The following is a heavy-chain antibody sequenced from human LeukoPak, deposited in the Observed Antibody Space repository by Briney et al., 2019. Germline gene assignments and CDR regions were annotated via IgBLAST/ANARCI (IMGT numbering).Heavy chain of an antibody. J-gene: IGHJ5*02. CDR2: ISFSGGGT. CDR1: GFAFSNYA. Sequence: GGSLRLSCAASGFAFSNYAMFWVRQAPGKGLEWVSAISFSGGGTHFADSVKGRFTISRDNSKNTLYLQMNSLRAEDTAVYYCARDLYTTGWYNWFDLWGQGALATVSS. V-gene: IGHV3-23*01. CDR3: ARDLYTTGWYNWFDL. D-gene: IGHD6-19*01.